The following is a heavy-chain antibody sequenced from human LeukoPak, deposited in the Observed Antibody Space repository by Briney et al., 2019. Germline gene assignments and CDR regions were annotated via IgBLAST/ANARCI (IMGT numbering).Heavy chain of an antibody. Sequence: PGGSLRFSCAASGFTFSDYYMSWIRQAPGKGLEWVSYISSSGTTIYYADSVKGRFTISRDNAKNSLYLQMNSLRAEDTAVYYCARAGYDILTGYDYFDYWGQGTLVTVSS. V-gene: IGHV3-11*04. CDR1: GFTFSDYY. J-gene: IGHJ4*02. D-gene: IGHD3-9*01. CDR3: ARAGYDILTGYDYFDY. CDR2: ISSSGTTI.